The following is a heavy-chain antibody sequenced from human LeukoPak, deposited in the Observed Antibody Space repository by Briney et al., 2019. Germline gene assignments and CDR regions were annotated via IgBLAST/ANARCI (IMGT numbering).Heavy chain of an antibody. CDR3: ARARLYPHGAFDI. V-gene: IGHV4-39*07. CDR1: GGSISSSSYY. J-gene: IGHJ3*02. D-gene: IGHD2-8*01. Sequence: SETLSLTCTVSGGSISSSSYYWGWIRQPPGKGLEWIGSIYYSGSTNYNPSLKSRVTMSVDTSKNQFSLKLSSVTAADTAVYYCARARLYPHGAFDIWGQGTMVTVSS. CDR2: IYYSGST.